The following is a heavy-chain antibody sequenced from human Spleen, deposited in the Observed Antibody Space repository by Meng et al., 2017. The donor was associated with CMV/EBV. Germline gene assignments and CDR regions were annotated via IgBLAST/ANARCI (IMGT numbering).Heavy chain of an antibody. Sequence: GGSLRLSCEASGFTFGDYGMSWVRQGPGKGLEWVSGIAWNGSNTVYADSVKGRFTISRDNGKNSLYLQMNSLREEDTAVYYCARGNDSSGYYFYWYYYYGMDVWGQGTTVTVSS. J-gene: IGHJ6*02. D-gene: IGHD3-22*01. CDR1: GFTFGDYG. CDR3: ARGNDSSGYYFYWYYYYGMDV. V-gene: IGHV3-20*04. CDR2: IAWNGSNT.